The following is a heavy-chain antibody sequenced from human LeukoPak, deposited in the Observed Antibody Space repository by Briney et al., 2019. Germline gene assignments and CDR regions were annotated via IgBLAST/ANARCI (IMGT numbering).Heavy chain of an antibody. D-gene: IGHD3-10*01. V-gene: IGHV3-64*01. CDR1: GFTFSDYG. CDR3: ARDFSGAIDY. Sequence: PGGSLRLSCAASGFTFSDYGMYWVRQAPGKGLEHVSGISSNGIYTYYANSVKGRFTISRDNSKNTLSLQMGSLRAEDMAVYFCARDFSGAIDYWGQGTQVTVSA. J-gene: IGHJ4*02. CDR2: ISSNGIYT.